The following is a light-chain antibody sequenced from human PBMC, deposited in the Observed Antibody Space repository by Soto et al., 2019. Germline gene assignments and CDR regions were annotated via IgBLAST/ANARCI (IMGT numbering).Light chain of an antibody. V-gene: IGLV2-14*01. CDR3: SSYTFTSTLYV. CDR2: EVT. J-gene: IGLJ1*01. CDR1: RRDVGGYNY. Sequence: QSALTQPASVSGSPGQSITISCTGTRRDVGGYNYVSWYQQYPGKSPKLLIYEVTHRPSGVSNRFSGSKSGNTASLTISGLQAEDEADYYCSSYTFTSTLYVFGTGTKVTV.